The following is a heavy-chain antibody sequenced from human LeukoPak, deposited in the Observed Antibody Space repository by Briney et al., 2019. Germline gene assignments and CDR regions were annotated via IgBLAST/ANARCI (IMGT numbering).Heavy chain of an antibody. CDR1: GGSISSYY. CDR2: IYYSGST. D-gene: IGHD1-26*01. V-gene: IGHV4-30-4*01. J-gene: IGHJ4*02. Sequence: SETLSLTCTVSGGSISSYYWSWIRQPPGKGLEWIGYIYYSGSTYYNPSLKSRVTISVDTSKNQFSLKLSSVTAADTAVYHCARGMRYSESYVVEYWGLGTLVTVSS. CDR3: ARGMRYSESYVVEY.